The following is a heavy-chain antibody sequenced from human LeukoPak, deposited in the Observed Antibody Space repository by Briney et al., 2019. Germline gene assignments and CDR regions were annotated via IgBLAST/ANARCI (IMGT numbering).Heavy chain of an antibody. D-gene: IGHD6-25*01. CDR1: GFTFSNYA. CDR2: VSSSGGST. CDR3: EKGGKYSSACLAY. J-gene: IGHJ4*02. Sequence: GGSLRLSCAASGFTFSNYAMTWVRQSPGKGLEWVSTVSSSGGSTYYADSVKGRFTISRDNCKTTMYLQMSSLRADDTAVYYCEKGGKYSSACLAYWGPGALVTVSS. V-gene: IGHV3-23*01.